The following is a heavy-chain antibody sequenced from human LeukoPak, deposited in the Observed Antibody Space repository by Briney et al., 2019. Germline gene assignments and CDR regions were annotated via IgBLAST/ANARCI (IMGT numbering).Heavy chain of an antibody. CDR3: ARRGGHGGSFDY. J-gene: IGHJ4*02. V-gene: IGHV4-59*08. CDR2: IYYSGSGST. D-gene: IGHD4-23*01. Sequence: LRLSCAASGFTFSSYSMNWIRQPPGKGLEWIGYIYYSGSGSTNYNPSLKSRVSISVDTSKNHFSLKLSSVTAADTAVYYCARRGGHGGSFDYWGQGTLVTVSS. CDR1: GFTFSSYS.